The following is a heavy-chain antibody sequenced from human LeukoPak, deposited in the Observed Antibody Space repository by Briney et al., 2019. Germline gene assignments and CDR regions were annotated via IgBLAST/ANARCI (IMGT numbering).Heavy chain of an antibody. CDR2: IYPSGNT. J-gene: IGHJ6*03. CDR1: GGSFSSYF. CDR3: AREVSGSYYNYYYFYMDV. V-gene: IGHV4-4*07. Sequence: PSETLSLTCSVSGGSFSSYFWSWVRQPAGKGLEWIGRIYPSGNTNYNPSLKSRVTLSVDTSKTQFSLRLSSVTAADTAVYYCAREVSGSYYNYYYFYMDVWGKGTTVTISS. D-gene: IGHD3-10*01.